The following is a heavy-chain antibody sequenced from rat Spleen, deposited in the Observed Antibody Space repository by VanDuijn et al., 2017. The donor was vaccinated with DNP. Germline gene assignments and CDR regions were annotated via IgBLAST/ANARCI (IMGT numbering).Heavy chain of an antibody. D-gene: IGHD5-1*01. J-gene: IGHJ2*01. CDR1: GFTFSDYF. CDR2: ITNSGDST. CDR3: ATGGSPYYFDY. Sequence: EVQLVESGGGLVQPGRSLKLSCAASGFTFSDYFMAWVRQAPKKGLELVAAITNSGDSTSSPDSVKGRFTISRDNAKSTLYLQMDSLRSEDTATYYCATGGSPYYFDYWGQGVMVTVSS. V-gene: IGHV5-20*01.